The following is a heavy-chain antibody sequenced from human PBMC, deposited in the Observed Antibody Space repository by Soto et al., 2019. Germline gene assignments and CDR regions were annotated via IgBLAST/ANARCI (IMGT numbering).Heavy chain of an antibody. CDR3: ARGLRIFGVVMRLFDP. CDR1: GGSFSGYY. CDR2: INHSGST. V-gene: IGHV4-34*01. D-gene: IGHD3-3*01. Sequence: SETLSLTCAVYGGSFSGYYWSWIRQPPGKGLEWIGEINHSGSTNYNPSLKSRVTISVDTSKNQFSLKLSSVTAADTAVYYCARGLRIFGVVMRLFDPWGQGTLVTVSS. J-gene: IGHJ5*02.